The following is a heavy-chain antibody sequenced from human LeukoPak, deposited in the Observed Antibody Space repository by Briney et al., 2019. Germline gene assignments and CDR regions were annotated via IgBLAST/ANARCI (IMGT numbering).Heavy chain of an antibody. CDR1: GYTFTSYY. CDR3: AAVDTAMVPFDP. J-gene: IGHJ5*02. V-gene: IGHV1-46*01. D-gene: IGHD5-18*01. Sequence: ASVKVSCKASGYTFTSYYMHWVRQAPGQGLEWMGIINPSGGSTSYAQKFQGRVTMTRDTSTSTVSMELSSLRSEDTAVYYCAAVDTAMVPFDPWGQGTLVTASS. CDR2: INPSGGST.